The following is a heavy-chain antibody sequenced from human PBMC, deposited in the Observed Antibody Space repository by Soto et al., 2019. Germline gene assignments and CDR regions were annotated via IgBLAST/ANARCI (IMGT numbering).Heavy chain of an antibody. V-gene: IGHV3-74*01. J-gene: IGHJ4*02. CDR2: INSDGSST. D-gene: IGHD3-22*01. CDR1: EFTFNSNW. Sequence: LRLSYAASEFTFNSNWMHWVRQAPGKGLVWVSRINSDGSSTSYADSVKGRFTISRDNAKNTLYLQMNSLRAEDTAVYYCAKVWGVDYYDSSGYYQGFDYWGQGTLVTVSS. CDR3: AKVWGVDYYDSSGYYQGFDY.